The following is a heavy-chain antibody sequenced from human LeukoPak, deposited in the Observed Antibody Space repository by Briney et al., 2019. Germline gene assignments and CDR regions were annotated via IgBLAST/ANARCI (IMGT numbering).Heavy chain of an antibody. CDR3: ASGPGDYEFY. J-gene: IGHJ4*02. CDR2: INPSGGST. V-gene: IGHV1-46*01. D-gene: IGHD4-17*01. CDR1: GYTFTTYY. Sequence: ASVKVSCKASGYTFTTYYMHWVRQAPGQGLEWMGIINPSGGSTSYAQKFQGRVTMTRDTSTSTVYVELSSLRSEDTAVYYCASGPGDYEFYWGQGTLVTVSS.